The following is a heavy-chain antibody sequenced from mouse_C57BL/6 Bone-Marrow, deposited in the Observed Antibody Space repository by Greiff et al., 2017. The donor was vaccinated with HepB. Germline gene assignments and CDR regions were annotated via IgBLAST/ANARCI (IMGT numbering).Heavy chain of an antibody. Sequence: VQLQQPGAELVMPGASVKLSCKASGYTFTSYWMHWVKQRPGQGLEWIGEIDPSDSYTNYNQKFKGKSTLTVDKSSSTAYMQLSSLTSEDSAVYYCASDGDAHYWYFDFWGTGNTVTVSS. CDR2: IDPSDSYT. V-gene: IGHV1-69*01. J-gene: IGHJ1*03. CDR3: ASDGDAHYWYFDF. CDR1: GYTFTSYW. D-gene: IGHD2-13*01.